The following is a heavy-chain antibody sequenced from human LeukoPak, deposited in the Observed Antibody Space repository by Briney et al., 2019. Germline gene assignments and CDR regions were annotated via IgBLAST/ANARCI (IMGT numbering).Heavy chain of an antibody. CDR1: GFTFDDYA. J-gene: IGHJ4*02. V-gene: IGHV3-9*01. CDR3: ARDSGDSGY. Sequence: SGGSLRLSCAASGFTFDDYAMHWVRQAPGKGLEWVSGISWNSGSIGYADSVKGRFTISRDNAKNSLYLQMNSLRAEDTAVYYCARDSGDSGYWGQGTLVTVSS. D-gene: IGHD7-27*01. CDR2: ISWNSGSI.